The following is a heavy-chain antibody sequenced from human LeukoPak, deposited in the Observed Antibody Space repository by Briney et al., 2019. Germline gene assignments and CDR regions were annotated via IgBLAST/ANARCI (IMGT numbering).Heavy chain of an antibody. CDR2: IIPILGIA. Sequence: SVKVSCKASGGTFSSYAISWVRQAPGQGLEWMGRIIPILGIANYAQKFQGRVTITADKSTSTAYMELSSLRSEDTAVYYCARADSSGWYRSDYWGQGTLVTVSS. CDR3: ARADSSGWYRSDY. J-gene: IGHJ4*02. CDR1: GGTFSSYA. D-gene: IGHD6-19*01. V-gene: IGHV1-69*04.